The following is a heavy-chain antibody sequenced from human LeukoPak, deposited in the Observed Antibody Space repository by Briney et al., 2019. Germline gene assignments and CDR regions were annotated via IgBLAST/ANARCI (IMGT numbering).Heavy chain of an antibody. CDR2: IRNKANSYTT. J-gene: IGHJ3*02. CDR3: ARERFTTAYAFDI. Sequence: GGSLRLSCAASGFTFSDHYMDWVRQAPGKGLEWVGRIRNKANSYTTEYAASVKGRFTISRDDSKNSLYLQMNSLKCEDTAVYYCARERFTTAYAFDIWGQGTMVTVSS. V-gene: IGHV3-72*01. CDR1: GFTFSDHY. D-gene: IGHD3-22*01.